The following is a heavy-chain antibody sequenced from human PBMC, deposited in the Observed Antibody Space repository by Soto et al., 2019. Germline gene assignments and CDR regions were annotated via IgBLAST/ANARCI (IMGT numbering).Heavy chain of an antibody. Sequence: QVQLQESVPGLVKPSETLSLTCTVSGGSITSYYWSWIRQPPGKGLEWNGYIYFSGGAIYNPSLSSRVTISVDTSRNKFSLKLSSVTAANTAVYYCARRYSGYGDYWGQGTPLTVS. D-gene: IGHD5-12*01. CDR3: ARRYSGYGDY. CDR2: IYFSGGA. J-gene: IGHJ4*02. V-gene: IGHV4-59*08. CDR1: GGSITSYY.